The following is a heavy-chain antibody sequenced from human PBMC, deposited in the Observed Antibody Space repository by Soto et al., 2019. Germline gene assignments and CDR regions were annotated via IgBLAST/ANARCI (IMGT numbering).Heavy chain of an antibody. Sequence: LRLSCAASGFTFSSYGMHWVRQAPGKGLEWVAVISYDGSNKYYADSVKGRFTISRDNSKNMLYLQMNSLRAEDTAVYYCAKVGAAAGNGMDVWGQGTTVTVSS. CDR1: GFTFSSYG. J-gene: IGHJ6*02. CDR2: ISYDGSNK. V-gene: IGHV3-30*18. CDR3: AKVGAAAGNGMDV. D-gene: IGHD6-13*01.